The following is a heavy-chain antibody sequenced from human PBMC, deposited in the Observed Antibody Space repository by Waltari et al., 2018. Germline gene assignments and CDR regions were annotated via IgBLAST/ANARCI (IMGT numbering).Heavy chain of an antibody. V-gene: IGHV4-39*01. CDR2: YYNSGNT. D-gene: IGHD3-10*01. J-gene: IGHJ4*02. CDR3: ATDTPGNYYKQWVH. CDR1: GDSINTTPDY. Sequence: QLQLQESGPGLVKPSETLSLTCTVSGDSINTTPDYWGWIRQPPGKGLEWVGSYYNSGNTYYNPSLKSRLTISADTSNNQFSLQITSVTAADAAVYFCATDTPGNYYKQWVHWGRGILVTVSS.